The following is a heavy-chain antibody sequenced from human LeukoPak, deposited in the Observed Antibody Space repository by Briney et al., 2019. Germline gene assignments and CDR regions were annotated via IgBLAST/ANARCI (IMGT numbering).Heavy chain of an antibody. CDR1: GFTFSSYS. J-gene: IGHJ4*02. CDR2: ISSSSSYI. V-gene: IGHV3-21*01. D-gene: IGHD6-13*01. CDR3: ARDLRYSSSWYLSPFDY. Sequence: GSLRLSCAASGFTFSSYSMNWVRQAPGKGLEWVSSISSSSSYIYYADSVKGRFTISRDNAKNSLYLQMNSLRAEDTAVYYCARDLRYSSSWYLSPFDYWGQGTLVTVSS.